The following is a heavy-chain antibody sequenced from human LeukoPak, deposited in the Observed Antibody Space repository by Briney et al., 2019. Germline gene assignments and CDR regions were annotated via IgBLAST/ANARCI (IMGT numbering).Heavy chain of an antibody. Sequence: TGGSLRLSCAASGFTFNNYNMNWVRQAPGKGLVWVSRINTDGSSTSYAESVKGRFTISRDNAKNTLYLQMNSLRAEDTAVYYCARDVQGAFDIWGQGTMVTVSS. CDR1: GFTFNNYN. CDR3: ARDVQGAFDI. J-gene: IGHJ3*02. V-gene: IGHV3-74*01. CDR2: INTDGSST.